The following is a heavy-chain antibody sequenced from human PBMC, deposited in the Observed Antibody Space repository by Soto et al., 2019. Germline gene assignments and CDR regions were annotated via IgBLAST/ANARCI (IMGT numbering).Heavy chain of an antibody. V-gene: IGHV3-23*01. J-gene: IGHJ4*02. CDR3: AKGTHVEPAAMAFFDY. CDR1: GFTFSSYA. D-gene: IGHD2-2*01. CDR2: ISGSGGST. Sequence: PGGSLRLSCAASGFTFSSYAMSWVRQAPGKGLEWVSAISGSGGSTYYADSVKGRFTISRDNSKNTLYLQMNSLRAEDTAVYYCAKGTHVEPAAMAFFDYWGQGTLVTVPS.